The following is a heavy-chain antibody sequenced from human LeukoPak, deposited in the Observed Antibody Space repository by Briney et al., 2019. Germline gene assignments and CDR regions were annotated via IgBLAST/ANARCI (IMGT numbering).Heavy chain of an antibody. D-gene: IGHD4-17*01. CDR1: GFTFSDYY. Sequence: KPGGSLRLSCAASGFTFSDYYMNWVRQAPGKGLEWVSSISSSSSYIYYADSVKGRFTISRDNAKNSLYLQMNSLRAEDTAVYYCARYGETGGYFDYWGQGTLVTVSS. V-gene: IGHV3-21*01. CDR2: ISSSSSYI. CDR3: ARYGETGGYFDY. J-gene: IGHJ4*02.